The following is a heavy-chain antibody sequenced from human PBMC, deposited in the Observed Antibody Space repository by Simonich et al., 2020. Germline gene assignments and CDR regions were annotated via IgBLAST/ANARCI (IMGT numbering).Heavy chain of an antibody. CDR1: GGSISSYY. J-gene: IGHJ4*02. D-gene: IGHD3-3*01. Sequence: QVQLQESGPGLVKPSETLSLTCTVSGGSISSYYWSWIRQPPGKGLEWIGYIYYSGSTNYNPSLKSRVTISVDTSKNQFSLKLSSVTAADTALYYCASRGWSGYYDYWGQGTLVTVSS. CDR3: ASRGWSGYYDY. CDR2: IYYSGST. V-gene: IGHV4-59*08.